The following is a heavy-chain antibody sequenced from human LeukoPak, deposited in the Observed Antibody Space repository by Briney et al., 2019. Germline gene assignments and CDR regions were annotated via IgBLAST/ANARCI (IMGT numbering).Heavy chain of an antibody. J-gene: IGHJ3*02. CDR2: IYTSGST. D-gene: IGHD6-19*01. V-gene: IGHV4-4*07. CDR1: GGSISSYY. CDR3: AGRAVAGIGNDAFDI. Sequence: SETLSLTCTVSGGSISSYYWSWIRQPAGKGLEWIGRIYTSGSTNYNPSLKSRVTMSVDTSKNQFSLKLSSVTAADTAVYYCAGRAVAGIGNDAFDIWGQGTMVTVSS.